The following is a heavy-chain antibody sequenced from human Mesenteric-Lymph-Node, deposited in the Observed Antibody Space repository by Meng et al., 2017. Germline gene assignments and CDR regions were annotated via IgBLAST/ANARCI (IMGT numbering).Heavy chain of an antibody. V-gene: IGHV4-59*08. D-gene: IGHD5-18*01. CDR2: IYYSGST. J-gene: IGHJ2*01. Sequence: QVQLQESGPGLVKPSETLSLTCTVSGGSISSYYWNWIRQPPGKGLEWIGNIYYSGSTNYNPSLKSRVTISVDTSKNQFSLKLSSVTAADTAVYYCARVGWRQWSFDLWGRGTLVTASS. CDR1: GGSISSYY. CDR3: ARVGWRQWSFDL.